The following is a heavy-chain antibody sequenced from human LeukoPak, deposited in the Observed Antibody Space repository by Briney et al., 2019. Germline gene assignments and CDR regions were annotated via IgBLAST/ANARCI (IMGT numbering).Heavy chain of an antibody. CDR3: AREVTAYSSSPYEDY. CDR2: IKQDGSEK. D-gene: IGHD6-6*01. Sequence: PGGSLRLSCAASGFTFSSYWMSWVRQAPGKGLEWVANIKQDGSEKYYVDSVKGRFTISRGNAKNSLYLQMNSLRAEDTAVYYCAREVTAYSSSPYEDYWGQGTLVTVSS. V-gene: IGHV3-7*01. CDR1: GFTFSSYW. J-gene: IGHJ4*02.